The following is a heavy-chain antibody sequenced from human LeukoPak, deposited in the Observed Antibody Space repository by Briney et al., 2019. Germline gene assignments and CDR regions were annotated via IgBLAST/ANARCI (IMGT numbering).Heavy chain of an antibody. Sequence: SETLSLTCAVYGGSFSGYYWSWIRQPPGKGLEWIGEINHRGSTNNNLSLKSRVNISVDTSKNQFSLKLSSVTAADTAVYYCARKATGGYSDYWGQGTLVTVSS. J-gene: IGHJ4*02. D-gene: IGHD1-26*01. CDR3: ARKATGGYSDY. V-gene: IGHV4-34*01. CDR1: GGSFSGYY. CDR2: INHRGST.